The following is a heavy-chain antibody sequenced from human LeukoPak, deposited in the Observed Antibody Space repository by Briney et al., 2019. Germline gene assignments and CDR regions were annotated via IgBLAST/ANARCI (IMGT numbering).Heavy chain of an antibody. CDR1: GGTFTSYA. V-gene: IGHV1-69*13. CDR2: IIPIFGTA. CDR3: ASNWNDRGRYYYGMDV. J-gene: IGHJ6*02. D-gene: IGHD1-1*01. Sequence: SVKVSCKASGGTFTSYAISWVRQAPGQGLEWMGGIIPIFGTAHYAQKFQGRVTITADESTSTAYMELSSLRSEDTAVYYCASNWNDRGRYYYGMDVWGQGTTVTVSS.